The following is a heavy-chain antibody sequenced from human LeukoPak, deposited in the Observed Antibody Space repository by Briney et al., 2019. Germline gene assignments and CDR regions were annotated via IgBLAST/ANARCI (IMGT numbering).Heavy chain of an antibody. V-gene: IGHV1-8*01. CDR2: MNPNSGNT. D-gene: IGHD3-10*01. CDR3: ASGLLYGSGSVNWFDP. CDR1: GYTFTTFD. Sequence: ASVKVSCKASGYTFTTFDINWVRQATGQGLEWMGWMNPNSGNTGYAQKFQGRVTMTRNTSISTAYMELSSLRSEDTAVYYCASGLLYGSGSVNWFDPWGQGTLVTVSS. J-gene: IGHJ5*02.